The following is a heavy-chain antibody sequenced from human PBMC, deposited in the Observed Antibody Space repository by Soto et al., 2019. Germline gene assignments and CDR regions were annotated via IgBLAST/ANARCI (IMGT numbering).Heavy chain of an antibody. J-gene: IGHJ4*02. CDR1: GGSFSGYY. Sequence: SETLSLTCAVYGGSFSGYYWSWIRQPPGKGLEWIGEINHSGSTNYNPSLKSRVTISVDTSKNQFSLKLSSVTAADTAVYYCARGIVLGYWGQGTLVTVSS. CDR2: INHSGST. V-gene: IGHV4-34*01. D-gene: IGHD3-16*02. CDR3: ARGIVLGY.